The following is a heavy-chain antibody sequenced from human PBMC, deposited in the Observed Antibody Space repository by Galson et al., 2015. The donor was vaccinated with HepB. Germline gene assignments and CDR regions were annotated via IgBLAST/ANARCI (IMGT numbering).Heavy chain of an antibody. V-gene: IGHV3-53*01. Sequence: SLRLSCAASGFIVKSSYMSWVRQAPGKGLQWVSTIYSGGHGYYTDSVQGRFSISRDTNKNTLFLQMNNLGADDTAVYYCASPFCIDSNCYPLWHWGQGTLVTVSS. CDR2: IYSGGHG. CDR3: ASPFCIDSNCYPLWH. J-gene: IGHJ4*02. D-gene: IGHD2-21*01. CDR1: GFIVKSSY.